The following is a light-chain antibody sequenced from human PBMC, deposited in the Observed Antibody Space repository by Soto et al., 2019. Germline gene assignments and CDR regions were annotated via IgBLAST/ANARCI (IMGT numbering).Light chain of an antibody. CDR3: VSWDDSLSGLV. V-gene: IGLV1-47*02. J-gene: IGLJ1*01. Sequence: HSLVTQPTSESGTPGQRVAISCSGRSENIGNNFVCWYQQLPGTAPKLLIYSNNQRPSGVPDRFSGSKSGTSASLAISGLRSEDEGDYYCVSWDDSLSGLVFGTGTDGTVL. CDR1: SENIGNNF. CDR2: SNN.